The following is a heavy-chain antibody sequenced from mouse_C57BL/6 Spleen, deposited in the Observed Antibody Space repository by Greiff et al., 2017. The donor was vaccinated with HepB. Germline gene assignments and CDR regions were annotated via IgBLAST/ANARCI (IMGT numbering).Heavy chain of an antibody. V-gene: IGHV1-52*01. D-gene: IGHD2-4*01. CDR2: IDPSDSET. J-gene: IGHJ2*01. CDR3: ARGHDYPFDY. CDR1: GYTFTSYW. Sequence: QVQLQQSGAELVRPGSSVKLSCKASGYTFTSYWMHWVKQRPIQGLEWIGNIDPSDSETHYNQKFKDKATLTVDKSSSTAYMQLSSLTSEDSAVYYCARGHDYPFDYWGQGTTLTVSS.